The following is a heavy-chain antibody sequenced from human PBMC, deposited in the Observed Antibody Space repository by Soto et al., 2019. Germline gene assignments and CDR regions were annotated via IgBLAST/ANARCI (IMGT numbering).Heavy chain of an antibody. V-gene: IGHV3-30*18. CDR3: AKEVWSGPMDV. Sequence: QVQLVESGGGVVQPGRSLRLSCAASGFTFSSYGMHWVRQAPGKGLEWVAVISYDGSNKYYADSVKGRFTISRDNSKNTHYLQMNSLRAEDTAVYYCAKEVWSGPMDVWGQGPTVTVSS. CDR1: GFTFSSYG. CDR2: ISYDGSNK. D-gene: IGHD3-3*01. J-gene: IGHJ6*02.